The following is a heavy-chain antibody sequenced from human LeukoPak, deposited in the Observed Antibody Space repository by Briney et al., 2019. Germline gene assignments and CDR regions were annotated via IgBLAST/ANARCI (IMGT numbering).Heavy chain of an antibody. D-gene: IGHD4-11*01. V-gene: IGHV4-31*03. CDR1: GGSISSGGYY. CDR3: ARVRGSTVTTQYYFDY. CDR2: IYYSGST. J-gene: IGHJ4*02. Sequence: SETLSLTCTVSGGSISSGGYYWSWIRRHPGKGLEWIGYIYYSGSTYYNPSLKSRVTISVDTSKNQFSLKLSSVTAADTAVYYCARVRGSTVTTQYYFDYWGQGTLVTVSS.